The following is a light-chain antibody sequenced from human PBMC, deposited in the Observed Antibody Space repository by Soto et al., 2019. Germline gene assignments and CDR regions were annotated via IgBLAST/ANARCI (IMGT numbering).Light chain of an antibody. CDR1: QSMSTY. CDR2: DAS. CDR3: QQRSTSPWT. J-gene: IGKJ1*01. V-gene: IGKV3-11*01. Sequence: EIVLTQSPATLSLSPGERATLSCRASQSMSTYLTWHQQRPGLAPRLLIYDASKRATGIPVRFSGSGSGTDFTLTISSLEPEDFAVYYCQQRSTSPWTFGQGTKVEIK.